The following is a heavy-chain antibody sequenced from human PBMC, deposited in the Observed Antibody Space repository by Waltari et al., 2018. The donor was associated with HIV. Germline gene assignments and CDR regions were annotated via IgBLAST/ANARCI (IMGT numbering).Heavy chain of an antibody. CDR1: GYSISSGCY. D-gene: IGHD4-4*01. V-gene: IGHV4-38-2*01. Sequence: QVQLQESGPGLVKPSETLSLTCDVSGYSISSGCYWGWVRQPPRKGLEWIGSIYHTGNTYHSPSLKSRVAISVDTSKNQFSLKLSSVTAADTAVYYCARVNYSRYLRFYYYSYMDVWGKGTTVTVSS. CDR3: ARVNYSRYLRFYYYSYMDV. J-gene: IGHJ6*03. CDR2: IYHTGNT.